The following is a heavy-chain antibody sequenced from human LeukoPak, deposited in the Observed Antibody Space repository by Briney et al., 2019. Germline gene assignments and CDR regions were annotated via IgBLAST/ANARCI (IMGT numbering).Heavy chain of an antibody. CDR2: IRSKANSYAT. D-gene: IGHD3-3*01. CDR1: GFTFSGSA. Sequence: GGSLRLSCAASGFTFSGSAMHWVRQASGKGLEWVGRIRSKANSYATAYAASVKGRFTISRDDSKNTAYLQMNSLKTEDTAVYYCTTGASYDFWSGYYPTWGQGTLVTVSS. J-gene: IGHJ4*02. CDR3: TTGASYDFWSGYYPT. V-gene: IGHV3-73*01.